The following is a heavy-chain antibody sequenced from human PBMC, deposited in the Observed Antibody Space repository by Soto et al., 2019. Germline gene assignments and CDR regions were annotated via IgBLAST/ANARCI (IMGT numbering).Heavy chain of an antibody. V-gene: IGHV3-30*18. Sequence: QVQLVESGGGVVQPGRSPRLSCAASGFTFSSYGMHWVRQAPGKGLEWVAVISYDGSNKYYADSVKGRFTISRDNSKNTLYLQMNSLRAEDTAVYYCANAASYDSSGYPDYWGQGTLVTVSS. CDR1: GFTFSSYG. CDR3: ANAASYDSSGYPDY. J-gene: IGHJ4*02. D-gene: IGHD3-22*01. CDR2: ISYDGSNK.